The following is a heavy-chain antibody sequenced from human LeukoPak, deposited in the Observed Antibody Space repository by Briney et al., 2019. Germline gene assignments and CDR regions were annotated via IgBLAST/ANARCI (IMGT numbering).Heavy chain of an antibody. J-gene: IGHJ4*02. Sequence: GGSLRLSCAASGFTFSNAWMSWVREAPGKRLKWVGRIKSKTDGGTTDYAAPVKGRFTISRDDSKNTLYLQMNSLKTEDTAVYYCTTFGFSSTSCFDYWGQGTLVTVSS. D-gene: IGHD2-2*01. CDR1: GFTFSNAW. CDR3: TTFGFSSTSCFDY. CDR2: IKSKTDGGTT. V-gene: IGHV3-15*01.